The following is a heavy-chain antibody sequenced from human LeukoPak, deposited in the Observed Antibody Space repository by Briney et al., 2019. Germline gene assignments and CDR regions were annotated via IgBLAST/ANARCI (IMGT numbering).Heavy chain of an antibody. CDR1: GGSISSYY. CDR2: IYYSGTT. V-gene: IGHV4-59*01. J-gene: IGHJ4*02. CDR3: ARGVYIAAAQYGY. D-gene: IGHD6-13*01. Sequence: PSETLSLTCTVSGGSISSYYWSWIRQPPGKGLEWIGYIYYSGTTNYNPSLKSRVTIAVDTYKKQFSLKLSSVNDADTAVYYCARGVYIAAAQYGYWGQETLVTVSS.